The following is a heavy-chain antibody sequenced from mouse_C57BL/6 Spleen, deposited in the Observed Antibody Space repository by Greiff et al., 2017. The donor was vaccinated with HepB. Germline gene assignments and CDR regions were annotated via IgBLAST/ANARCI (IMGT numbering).Heavy chain of an antibody. V-gene: IGHV5-17*01. D-gene: IGHD2-4*01. CDR1: GFTFSDYG. J-gene: IGHJ3*01. CDR3: ARAEIYYDFDAWFAY. Sequence: EVQVVESGGGLVKPGGSLKLSCAASGFTFSDYGMHWVRQAPEKGLEWVAYISSGSSTIYYADTVKGRFTISRDNAKNTLFLQMTSLRSEDTAMYYCARAEIYYDFDAWFAYWGQGTLVTVSA. CDR2: ISSGSSTI.